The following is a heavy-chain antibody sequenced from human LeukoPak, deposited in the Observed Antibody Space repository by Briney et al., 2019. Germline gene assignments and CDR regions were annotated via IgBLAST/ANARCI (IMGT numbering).Heavy chain of an antibody. J-gene: IGHJ4*02. CDR1: GFTFSNYY. D-gene: IGHD1-26*01. Sequence: GGSLRLSCAASGFTFSNYYMSWIRQTPGKGPEWLSYISGSGGDIHYADSVKGRFTISRDNAKNSLYLQMNRLRAEDTAMYYCARDIRAVGVTLYFDYWGQGILVTVTS. CDR2: ISGSGGDI. CDR3: ARDIRAVGVTLYFDY. V-gene: IGHV3-11*01.